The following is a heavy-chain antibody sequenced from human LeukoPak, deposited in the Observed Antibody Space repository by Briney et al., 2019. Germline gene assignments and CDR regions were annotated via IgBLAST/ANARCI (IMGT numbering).Heavy chain of an antibody. D-gene: IGHD2-8*02. CDR2: IYNSGRS. V-gene: IGHV4-59*01. J-gene: IGHJ5*02. CDR1: GGSISSGY. Sequence: PSETLSLTCSVSGGSISSGYWSWIRQPPREGLEWIAYIYNSGRSNYNPSLKSRVTISLDTSKNQFSLELSSVTAADTAVYYCAGGSGASWFDPWGQGTLVTVSS. CDR3: AGGSGASWFDP.